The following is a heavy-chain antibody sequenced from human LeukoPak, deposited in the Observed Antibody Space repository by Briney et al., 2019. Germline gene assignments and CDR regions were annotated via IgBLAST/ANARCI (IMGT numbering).Heavy chain of an antibody. Sequence: SETLSLTCTVSGGSIRNYYWSWIRQPPGKGLEWIGYIYYSGSTNYNPSLKSRVTISVDTSKNQFSLKLSSVTAADTAVYYCARDRSIVGAPRDAFDIWGQGTMVTVSS. D-gene: IGHD1-26*01. J-gene: IGHJ3*02. CDR1: GGSIRNYY. CDR3: ARDRSIVGAPRDAFDI. V-gene: IGHV4-59*12. CDR2: IYYSGST.